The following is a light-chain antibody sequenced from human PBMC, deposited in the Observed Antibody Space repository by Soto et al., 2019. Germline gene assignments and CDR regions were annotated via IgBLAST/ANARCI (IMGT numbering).Light chain of an antibody. J-gene: IGKJ1*01. Sequence: EIVLTQSPGTRSLSAGERVTLSCRASQSVSSNLAWYQQKPGQAPRLLIYDASTRATGVPARFSGSGSGTDFTLTISRLEPEDFAVYYCQQYGSSIQTFGQGTKVDIK. V-gene: IGKV3-20*01. CDR1: QSVSSN. CDR2: DAS. CDR3: QQYGSSIQT.